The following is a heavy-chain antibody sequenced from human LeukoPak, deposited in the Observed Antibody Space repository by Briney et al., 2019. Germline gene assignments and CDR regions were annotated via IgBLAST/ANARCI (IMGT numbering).Heavy chain of an antibody. J-gene: IGHJ4*02. CDR2: IKDDGEK. V-gene: IGHV3-7*03. D-gene: IGHD3-16*01. CDR3: ARGRGLDY. Sequence: GGSLRLSCTASGLTFRYCMTWVRQARGMGLEWESNIKDDGEKYYVDSVRGRFTISRDNARNSLYLQMNSLRVDDTAVYYCARGRGLDYWGQGTLVTVSS. CDR1: GLTFRYC.